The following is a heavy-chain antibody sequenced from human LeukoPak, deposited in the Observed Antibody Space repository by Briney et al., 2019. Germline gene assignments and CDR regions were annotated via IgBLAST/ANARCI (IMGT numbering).Heavy chain of an antibody. J-gene: IGHJ4*02. Sequence: LRLSCAASGFTFSSYAMSWVRQPPGKGLEWIGYIYYSGSTYYNPSLKSRVTISVDTSKNQFSLKLSSVTAADTAVYYCARALYDFWSGYYLDYWGQGTLVTVSS. CDR3: ARALYDFWSGYYLDY. CDR2: IYYSGST. CDR1: GFTFSSYA. V-gene: IGHV4-30-4*08. D-gene: IGHD3-3*01.